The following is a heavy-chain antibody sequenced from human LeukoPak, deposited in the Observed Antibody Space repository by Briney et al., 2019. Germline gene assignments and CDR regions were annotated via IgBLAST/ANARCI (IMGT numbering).Heavy chain of an antibody. J-gene: IGHJ4*02. Sequence: GGSLRLSCAASGFAFDDYGMSWVRQAPGKGPEWVSGINWNGGSTGYADSVKGRFTISRDNAKNSMYLQMNSLRAEDTALYYCARDLDTMTPFDYWGQGTLVTVSS. V-gene: IGHV3-20*04. CDR1: GFAFDDYG. D-gene: IGHD3-22*01. CDR2: INWNGGST. CDR3: ARDLDTMTPFDY.